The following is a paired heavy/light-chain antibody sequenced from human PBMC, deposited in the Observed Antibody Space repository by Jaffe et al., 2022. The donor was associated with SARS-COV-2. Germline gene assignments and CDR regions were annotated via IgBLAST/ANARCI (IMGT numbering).Heavy chain of an antibody. J-gene: IGHJ4*02. CDR1: GFTFSKSW. Sequence: EVQVVESGGDLVQPGGSLRLSCTASGFTFSKSWMSWVRQAPGKGLEWVATIPEGGGETYYVDSVKGRFTISRDDAKNSLYLQMNSLSVDDTAIYYCVTDTMSNWGQGTLVAVSS. CDR2: IPEGGGET. V-gene: IGHV3-7*01. D-gene: IGHD3-3*01. CDR3: VTDTMSN.
Light chain of an antibody. CDR3: SAWDISLRAWV. CDR1: SNDVGKQG. Sequence: QPGLTQPPSVSKGLRQTATLTCTGNSNDVGKQGAVWLQQSQGHPPKLLSYRNNNRPSGISERFSASRSGNTASLTITGLQSEDEADYYCSAWDISLRAWVFGGGTRLTVL. V-gene: IGLV10-54*04. J-gene: IGLJ3*02. CDR2: RNN.